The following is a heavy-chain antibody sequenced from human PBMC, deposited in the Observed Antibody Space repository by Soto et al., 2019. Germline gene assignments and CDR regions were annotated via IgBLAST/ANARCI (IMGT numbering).Heavy chain of an antibody. Sequence: EVQLVQSGAEVKKPGESLTISCQGSGNSFTNTWISWVRQTPGKGLEWMGRFDPVDSYTYYSPSFKGHVTITVDKSTTTAYLHWSSLKASDTAMYYCARRSCAGTSCFFDYWGQGTLVAVSA. CDR2: FDPVDSYT. D-gene: IGHD1-1*01. V-gene: IGHV5-10-1*01. J-gene: IGHJ4*02. CDR1: GNSFTNTW. CDR3: ARRSCAGTSCFFDY.